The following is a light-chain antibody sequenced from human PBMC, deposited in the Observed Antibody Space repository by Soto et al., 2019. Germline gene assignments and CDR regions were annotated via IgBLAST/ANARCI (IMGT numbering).Light chain of an antibody. CDR1: QSVISSS. Sequence: EIVLTQSPGTLSLSPGERATLSCRASQSVISSSLGWYQQKPGQAPRLLIYGASSRATGIPDRFSGSGSGTDFTLTISRLEPEDFAVYYCQQYGSSPPYTFGQGTKLEIK. J-gene: IGKJ2*01. V-gene: IGKV3-20*01. CDR2: GAS. CDR3: QQYGSSPPYT.